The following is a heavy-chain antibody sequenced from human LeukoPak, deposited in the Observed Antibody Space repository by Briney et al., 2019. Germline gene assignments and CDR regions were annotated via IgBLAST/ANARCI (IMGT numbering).Heavy chain of an antibody. D-gene: IGHD4-17*01. V-gene: IGHV3-23*01. CDR2: ISGSGGST. CDR3: AKDRRGGDYPRGAFDI. CDR1: GFTFSSYA. J-gene: IGHJ3*02. Sequence: PGGSLRLSCAASGFTFSSYAMSWVRQAPGKGLEWVSAISGSGGSTYYADSVKGRFTISRDNSKNTLYLQMNSLRAEDTAVYYCAKDRRGGDYPRGAFDIWGQGTMVTVSS.